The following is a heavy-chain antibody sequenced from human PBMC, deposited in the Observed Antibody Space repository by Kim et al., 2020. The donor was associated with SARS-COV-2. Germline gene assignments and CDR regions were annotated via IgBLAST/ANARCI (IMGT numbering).Heavy chain of an antibody. Sequence: GGSLRLSCAASGFTFSSYALSWVRQAPGKGLEWVSAISGSGGSTYYADSVKGRFTISRDNSQNTLYLQMNSLRAEDTAIYYCAKAAAIYNWFAPWGQGTLVTVSS. CDR3: AKAAAIYNWFAP. CDR1: GFTFSSYA. D-gene: IGHD6-13*01. V-gene: IGHV3-23*01. CDR2: ISGSGGST. J-gene: IGHJ5*02.